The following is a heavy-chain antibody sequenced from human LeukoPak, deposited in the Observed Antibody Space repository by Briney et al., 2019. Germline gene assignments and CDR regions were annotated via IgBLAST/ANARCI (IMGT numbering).Heavy chain of an antibody. D-gene: IGHD2-15*01. CDR1: GFTFSNYA. Sequence: TGGSLRLSCAASGFTFSNYAISWVRQAPGKGLEWVSAVSDNGGSTYYANSVRGRFTISRDNSKNTLYLQMNSLRAEDTAIYYCAREVADIIRWFDPWSQGTLVTVSS. V-gene: IGHV3-23*01. CDR2: VSDNGGST. J-gene: IGHJ5*02. CDR3: AREVADIIRWFDP.